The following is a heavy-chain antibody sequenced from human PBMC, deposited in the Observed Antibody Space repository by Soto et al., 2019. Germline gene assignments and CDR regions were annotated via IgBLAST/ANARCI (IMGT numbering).Heavy chain of an antibody. J-gene: IGHJ6*02. V-gene: IGHV3-11*05. CDR1: GFTFSDYY. CDR3: AGGYSGYDFGDYYYGMDV. D-gene: IGHD5-12*01. Sequence: GGSLILSCAASGFTFSDYYMSWIRQAPGKGLEWVSYISSSSSYTYYADSVKGRFTISRDNSKNTLYLQMNSLRAEDTAVYYCAGGYSGYDFGDYYYGMDVWGQGTTVTVSS. CDR2: ISSSSSYT.